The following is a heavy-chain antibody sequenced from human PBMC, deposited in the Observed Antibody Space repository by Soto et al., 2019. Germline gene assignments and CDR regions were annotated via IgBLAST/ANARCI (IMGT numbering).Heavy chain of an antibody. CDR1: GFTFSTYA. V-gene: IGHV3-23*01. D-gene: IGHD6-13*01. CDR2: IISSGGST. Sequence: EVQLLEFGGGLVQPGGSLRLSCAASGFTFSTYAMNWVRQAPGKGLEWVSLIISSGGSTYYADSVKGRFTISRDNSKNPLYLQMNSLRADDTAVYYCAKAEGSSYGTEYSQHWGQGTLVTVSS. CDR3: AKAEGSSYGTEYSQH. J-gene: IGHJ1*01.